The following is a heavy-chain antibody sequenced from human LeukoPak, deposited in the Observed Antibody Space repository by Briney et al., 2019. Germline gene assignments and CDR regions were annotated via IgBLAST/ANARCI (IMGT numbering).Heavy chain of an antibody. CDR1: GYTFTGSY. Sequence: GASVKVSCKTSGYTFTGSYLHWVRQVPGQGLEWMGWTNPSTGGTNSAQQFEGRVTMTRDTSNTTGYLELRSLRLDDTATYYCARGGAFCSITTCHEFDHWGQGTLVIVSS. J-gene: IGHJ4*02. V-gene: IGHV1-2*02. CDR3: ARGGAFCSITTCHEFDH. D-gene: IGHD2-2*01. CDR2: TNPSTGGT.